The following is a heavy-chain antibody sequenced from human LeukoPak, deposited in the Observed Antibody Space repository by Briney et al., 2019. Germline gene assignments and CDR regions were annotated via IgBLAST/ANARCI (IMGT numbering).Heavy chain of an antibody. J-gene: IGHJ4*02. D-gene: IGHD4-11*01. Sequence: GGSLRLSCAASGFTFSSYEMNWVRQAPGKGLEWVSSISSSSSYIYYADSVKGRFTISRDNAKNSLYLQMNSLRAEDTAVYYCARTMTTVTPPDYWGQGTLVTVSS. V-gene: IGHV3-21*01. CDR1: GFTFSSYE. CDR2: ISSSSSYI. CDR3: ARTMTTVTPPDY.